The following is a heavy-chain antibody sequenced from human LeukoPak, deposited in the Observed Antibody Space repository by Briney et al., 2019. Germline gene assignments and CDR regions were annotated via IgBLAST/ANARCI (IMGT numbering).Heavy chain of an antibody. V-gene: IGHV3-23*01. Sequence: GGSLRLSCAASGFTFSSYAMSWVRQAPGKGLEWVSAISATGSGTYYADSVKGRFTISRDNSKNTLYLQVNSLRAEDTAVYYCAKGGKWDVTPFDYWGQGTLVTVSS. CDR2: ISATGSGT. J-gene: IGHJ4*02. CDR1: GFTFSSYA. D-gene: IGHD1-26*01. CDR3: AKGGKWDVTPFDY.